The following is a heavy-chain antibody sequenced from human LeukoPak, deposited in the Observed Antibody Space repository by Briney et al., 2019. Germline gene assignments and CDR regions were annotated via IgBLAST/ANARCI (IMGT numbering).Heavy chain of an antibody. CDR2: IYSGGST. D-gene: IGHD5-18*01. V-gene: IGHV3-66*01. Sequence: GGSLRLSCAASGFTLSSYAMSWVRQAPGKGLEWVSVIYSGGSTYYADSVKGRFTISRDNSKNTLYLQMNSLRAEDTAVYYCARGQGAMVIFRLGAFDIWGQGTMVTVSS. CDR3: ARGQGAMVIFRLGAFDI. J-gene: IGHJ3*02. CDR1: GFTLSSYA.